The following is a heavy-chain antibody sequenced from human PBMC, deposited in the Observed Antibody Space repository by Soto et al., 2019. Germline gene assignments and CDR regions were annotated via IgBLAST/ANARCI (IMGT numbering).Heavy chain of an antibody. J-gene: IGHJ6*02. Sequence: EVQLVESGGGLVQPGGSLRLSCAASGFTFSSYCMNWVRQAPGKGLEWVSYISYSGATIYYADSVRGRFTISRDNAKNSLYLLMNSLTDEDTAVYYCARDNYYDILTGYRDYGMDVWGQGTTVTVSS. CDR1: GFTFSSYC. V-gene: IGHV3-48*02. CDR2: ISYSGATI. CDR3: ARDNYYDILTGYRDYGMDV. D-gene: IGHD3-9*01.